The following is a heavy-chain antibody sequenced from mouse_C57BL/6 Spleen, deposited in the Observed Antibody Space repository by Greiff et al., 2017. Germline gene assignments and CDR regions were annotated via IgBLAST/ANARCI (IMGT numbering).Heavy chain of an antibody. D-gene: IGHD3-1*01. J-gene: IGHJ4*01. V-gene: IGHV1-69*01. CDR1: GYTFTSYW. CDR2: IDPSDSYP. CDR3: ARGYRDYAMDY. Sequence: QVQLQQPGAELVMPGASVKLSCKASGYTFTSYWMHWVKQRPGQGLEWIGEIDPSDSYPNYNQKFKGKSTLTVDKSSSTAYMQLSSLTSEDSAVYYCARGYRDYAMDYWGQGTSVTVSS.